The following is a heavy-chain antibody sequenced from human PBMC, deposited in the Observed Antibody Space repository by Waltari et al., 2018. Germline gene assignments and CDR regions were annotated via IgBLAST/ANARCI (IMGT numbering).Heavy chain of an antibody. CDR1: GFTFNSYA. J-gene: IGHJ5*02. D-gene: IGHD1-20*01. Sequence: QLLESGGGLVQPGGSLRLSCGVSGFTFNSYAINWVRRAPGAGLRWGEAITVRETTYHADSVKGRFTISRDTFSDTVYLQMNSLRADDTAVYYCAKPFYNWDDPLVSWGQGTLVTVSS. V-gene: IGHV3-23*01. CDR3: AKPFYNWDDPLVS. CDR2: ITVRETT.